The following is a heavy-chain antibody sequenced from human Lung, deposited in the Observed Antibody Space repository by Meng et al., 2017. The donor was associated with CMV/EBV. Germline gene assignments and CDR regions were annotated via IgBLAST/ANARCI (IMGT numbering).Heavy chain of an antibody. Sequence: GSLRLXXTVSGASISSYYWSWIRQPPGRGLEYIGFIYYSGSTNYNPSLRRPVIISIDTSKNQFSLKLSSVTTADTAVYYCARFSATGAYYYGMDVWGQGTTVTVSS. CDR1: GASISSYY. V-gene: IGHV4-59*01. J-gene: IGHJ6*02. D-gene: IGHD1-1*01. CDR2: IYYSGST. CDR3: ARFSATGAYYYGMDV.